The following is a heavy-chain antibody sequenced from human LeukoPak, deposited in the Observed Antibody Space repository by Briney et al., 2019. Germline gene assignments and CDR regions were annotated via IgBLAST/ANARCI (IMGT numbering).Heavy chain of an antibody. CDR1: GFTFSDSA. Sequence: GGSLRLSCAASGFTFSDSAMHWVRQASGKGLEWVGRIRSKADNYATEYGASVKGRFTISRDDSKNTAYLQMNSLKTEDTAVYYCASSPEGGGSSHYYYYGMDVWGQGTTVTVSS. CDR2: IRSKADNYAT. CDR3: ASSPEGGGSSHYYYYGMDV. J-gene: IGHJ6*02. V-gene: IGHV3-73*01. D-gene: IGHD2-15*01.